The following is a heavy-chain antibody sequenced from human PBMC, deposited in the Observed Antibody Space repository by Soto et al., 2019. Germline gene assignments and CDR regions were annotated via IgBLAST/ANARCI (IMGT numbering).Heavy chain of an antibody. J-gene: IGHJ4*02. D-gene: IGHD1-26*01. CDR2: INPSGGIT. CDR3: ARDQRAGVGATCAY. CDR1: GYTFTSYY. Sequence: QVQLVQSGAEVKKPGASVKVSCKASGYTFTSYYMHWVRQAPGQGLEWMGIINPSGGITSYAQKFQGRVTMTNDTSTMTVYMELSSLRSEDTAVYYCARDQRAGVGATCAYWGQGTLVTVSS. V-gene: IGHV1-46*01.